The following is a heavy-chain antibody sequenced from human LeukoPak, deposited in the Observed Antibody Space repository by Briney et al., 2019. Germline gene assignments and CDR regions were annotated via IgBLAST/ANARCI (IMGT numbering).Heavy chain of an antibody. Sequence: SETLSLTCTVFGGSISSSSYYWGWIRQPPGKGLEWIGSIYYSGSTYYNPSLKSRITISVDTSKNQFSLKLSSVTAADTAVYYCARSGYSNIDYWGQGTLVTVSS. CDR2: IYYSGST. CDR3: ARSGYSNIDY. J-gene: IGHJ4*02. V-gene: IGHV4-39*07. D-gene: IGHD5-12*01. CDR1: GGSISSSSYY.